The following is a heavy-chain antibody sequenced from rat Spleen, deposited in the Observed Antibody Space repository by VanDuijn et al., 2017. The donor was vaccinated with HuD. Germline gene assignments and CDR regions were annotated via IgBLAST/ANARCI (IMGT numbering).Heavy chain of an antibody. CDR3: ARDWSYNSGFDY. CDR2: IWNTGGT. D-gene: IGHD4-3*01. CDR1: GFSLTSYN. V-gene: IGHV2-41*01. Sequence: QVQLKESGPGLVQPSQTLSLTCTVTGFSLTSYNVHWVRQPPGKGLEWMGVIWNTGGTRYNSALKSRLSITRDTSKSQVFLKMNSLQTEDAATYYCARDWSYNSGFDYWGQGTLVTVSS. J-gene: IGHJ3*01.